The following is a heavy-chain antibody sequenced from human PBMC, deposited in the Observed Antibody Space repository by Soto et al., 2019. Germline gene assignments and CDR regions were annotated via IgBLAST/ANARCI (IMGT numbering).Heavy chain of an antibody. Sequence: QVQLQESGPGLVKPSQTLSLTCTVSGGSISSGGYYWSWIRQHPGKGLEWIGYIYYSGSTNYNPSLKSRVTISVDTSKNQFSLKLSSVTAADTAVYYCARENILATIPDYWGQGTLVTVSS. D-gene: IGHD5-12*01. CDR3: ARENILATIPDY. V-gene: IGHV4-31*03. CDR2: IYYSGST. CDR1: GGSISSGGYY. J-gene: IGHJ4*02.